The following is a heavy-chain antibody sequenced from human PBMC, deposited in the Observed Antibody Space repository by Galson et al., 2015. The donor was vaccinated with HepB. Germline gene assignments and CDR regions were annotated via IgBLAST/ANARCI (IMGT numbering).Heavy chain of an antibody. Sequence: SEPLSLTCTVSGGSISSYYWSWIRQPAGKGLEWIGRIYTSGSTNYNPSLKSRVTMSVDTSKNQFSLKLSSVTAADTAVYYCAREGDYDILTGYLYYYGMDVWGQGTTVTVSS. CDR1: GGSISSYY. D-gene: IGHD3-9*01. J-gene: IGHJ6*02. V-gene: IGHV4-4*07. CDR2: IYTSGST. CDR3: AREGDYDILTGYLYYYGMDV.